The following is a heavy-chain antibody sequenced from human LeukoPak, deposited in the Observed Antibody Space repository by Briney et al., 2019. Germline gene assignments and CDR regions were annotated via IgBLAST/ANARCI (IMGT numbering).Heavy chain of an antibody. D-gene: IGHD6-13*01. Sequence: SETLSLTCTVSDSSITSDFYWGWLRQPPGKGLEWIGSFYNSGKTYYKPSLESRVTISMDTSKKQFSLKVSSVTAADTAVYYCTTRGGGRGIAAAGDFDYWGQGILVTVSS. CDR3: TTRGGGRGIAAAGDFDY. CDR1: DSSITSDFY. J-gene: IGHJ4*02. CDR2: FYNSGKT. V-gene: IGHV4-38-2*02.